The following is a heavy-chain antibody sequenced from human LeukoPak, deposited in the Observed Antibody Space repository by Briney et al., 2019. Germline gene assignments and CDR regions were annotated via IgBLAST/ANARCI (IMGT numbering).Heavy chain of an antibody. V-gene: IGHV1-46*01. CDR2: INPSGGST. CDR3: ARGFTVTYPGRLQFDWFDP. CDR1: GYTFTSYY. J-gene: IGHJ5*02. D-gene: IGHD4-17*01. Sequence: ASVKVSCKASGYTFTSYYMHWVRQAPGQGLEWMGIINPSGGSTSYAQKFQGRVTMTRDMSTSTVYMELSSLRSEDTAVYYCARGFTVTYPGRLQFDWFDPWGQGTLVTVSS.